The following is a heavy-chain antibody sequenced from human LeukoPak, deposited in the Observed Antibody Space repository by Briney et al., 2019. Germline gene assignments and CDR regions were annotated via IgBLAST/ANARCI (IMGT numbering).Heavy chain of an antibody. J-gene: IGHJ1*01. CDR1: GYAFTGYY. CDR2: INPNSGGT. CDR3: ARDPIGGAVAGTTQN. Sequence: GASVKVSCKASGYAFTGYYMHWVRQAPGQGLEWMGWINPNSGGTNYAQKFQGRVTMTRDTSISTAYMELSRLRSDDTAVYYCARDPIGGAVAGTTQNWGQGTLVTVSS. D-gene: IGHD6-19*01. V-gene: IGHV1-2*02.